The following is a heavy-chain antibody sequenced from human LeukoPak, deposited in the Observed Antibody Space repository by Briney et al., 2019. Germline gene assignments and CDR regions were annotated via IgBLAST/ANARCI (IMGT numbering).Heavy chain of an antibody. CDR3: TRESDYYYLAMDV. CDR1: GGSISSSNW. Sequence: PSETLSLTCAVSGGSISSSNWWSWVRQPPGKGLEWIGEIYHSGSTNYNPSLKSRVTISVDKSKNQFSLKLSSVTAADTAVYFCTRESDYYYLAMDVWGQGTTVTVSS. J-gene: IGHJ6*02. V-gene: IGHV4-4*02. CDR2: IYHSGST.